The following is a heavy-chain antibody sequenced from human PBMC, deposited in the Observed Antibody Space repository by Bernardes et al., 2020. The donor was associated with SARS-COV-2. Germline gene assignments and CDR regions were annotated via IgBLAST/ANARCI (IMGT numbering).Heavy chain of an antibody. CDR2: IRGSGTII. J-gene: IGHJ4*02. CDR3: VRDRDWAFDY. V-gene: IGHV3-48*02. CDR1: GFIFSDYS. Sequence: GGSLRLSCAASGFIFSDYSMNWVRQAPGKGLEWVSHIRGSGTIIYYADSVKGRFTISRDNAKNSLYLQMNSLRDEDTAVYFCVRDRDWAFDYWGQGTLVTVSS. D-gene: IGHD3-9*01.